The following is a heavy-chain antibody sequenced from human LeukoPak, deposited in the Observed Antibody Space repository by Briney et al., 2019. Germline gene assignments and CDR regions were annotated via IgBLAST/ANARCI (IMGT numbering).Heavy chain of an antibody. J-gene: IGHJ4*02. Sequence: PSETLSLTCCVSGGSINSGYCSLLRQPPGKGLEWIGLLYPSGSTNYNPSLKSRVTISVDTSKNQFSLKLSSVTAADTAVYYCARVITMIVVVPDYFDDWGQGTLVTVSS. CDR1: GGSINSGY. V-gene: IGHV4-59*12. D-gene: IGHD3-22*01. CDR3: ARVITMIVVVPDYFDD. CDR2: LYPSGST.